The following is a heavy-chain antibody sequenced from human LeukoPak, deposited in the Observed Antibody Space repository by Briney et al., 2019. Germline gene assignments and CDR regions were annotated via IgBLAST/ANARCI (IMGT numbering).Heavy chain of an antibody. Sequence: SEPLSLTCAVYGGSFSGYYWSWIRQPPGKGLEWIGEMNHSGSTNYNPSLKSRVTISVDTSKNQLSLKLSSVTAADTAVYYCARGIGYSSSWYNPLDIWGQGTMVTVSS. J-gene: IGHJ3*02. CDR2: MNHSGST. D-gene: IGHD6-13*01. CDR1: GGSFSGYY. CDR3: ARGIGYSSSWYNPLDI. V-gene: IGHV4-34*01.